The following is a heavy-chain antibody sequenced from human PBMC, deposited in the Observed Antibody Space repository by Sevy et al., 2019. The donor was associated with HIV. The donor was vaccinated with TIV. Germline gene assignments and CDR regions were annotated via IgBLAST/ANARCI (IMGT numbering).Heavy chain of an antibody. D-gene: IGHD2-2*02. Sequence: GESLKISCAASGFTFSSYWMSWVRQAPGKGLEWVANIKQDGSEKYYVDSVKGRFTISRDNAKNSLYLQMNSLRAEDTAVYYCARTWREGYCSSTSCYTPADYFDYWGQGTLVTVSS. CDR1: GFTFSSYW. CDR2: IKQDGSEK. J-gene: IGHJ4*02. CDR3: ARTWREGYCSSTSCYTPADYFDY. V-gene: IGHV3-7*03.